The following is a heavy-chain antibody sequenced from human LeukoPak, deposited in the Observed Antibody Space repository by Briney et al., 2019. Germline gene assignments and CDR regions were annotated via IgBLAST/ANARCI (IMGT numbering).Heavy chain of an antibody. CDR1: GFTVSSNY. CDR3: ARAGLGELFLYYYYGMDV. V-gene: IGHV3-11*01. Sequence: PGGSLRLSCAASGFTVSSNYMSWIRQAPGKGLEWVSYISSSGSTIYYADSVKGRFTISRDNAKNSLYLQMNSLRAEDTAVYYCARAGLGELFLYYYYGMDVWGQGTTVTVSS. J-gene: IGHJ6*02. D-gene: IGHD3-10*01. CDR2: ISSSGSTI.